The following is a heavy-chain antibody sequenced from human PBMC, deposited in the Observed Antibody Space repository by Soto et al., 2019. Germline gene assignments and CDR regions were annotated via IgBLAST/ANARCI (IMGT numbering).Heavy chain of an antibody. V-gene: IGHV1-18*04. J-gene: IGHJ6*02. D-gene: IGHD5-18*01. CDR2: ISAYNGNT. CDR3: ASAVTGRDYYYGMDV. Sequence: ASVKVSCKASGYTFTIYGISCVLQSPLQGLEWMGWISAYNGNTNYAQKLQGRVTMTTDTSTSTAYMELRSLRSDDTAVYYCASAVTGRDYYYGMDVWGQGTTVTVSS. CDR1: GYTFTIYG.